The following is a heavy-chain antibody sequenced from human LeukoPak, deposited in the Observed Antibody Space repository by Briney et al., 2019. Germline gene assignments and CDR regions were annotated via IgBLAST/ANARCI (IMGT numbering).Heavy chain of an antibody. CDR1: GFTFSSYA. V-gene: IGHV3-23*01. CDR2: ISGSGGST. CDR3: VSGSYFDY. J-gene: IGHJ4*02. Sequence: GGSLRLSCAASGFTFSSYAMSWVRQAPGKGLEWVSAISGSGGSTYYADPVKGRFIISRDNYKNTLYLEMNSIRAEDTAVHYCVSGSYFDYWGQGTLVTVSS. D-gene: IGHD1-26*01.